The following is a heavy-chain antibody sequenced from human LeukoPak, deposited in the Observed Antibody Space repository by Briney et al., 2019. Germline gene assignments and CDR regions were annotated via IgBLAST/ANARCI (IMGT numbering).Heavy chain of an antibody. D-gene: IGHD3-22*01. CDR1: GGSISSGSHY. V-gene: IGHV4-61*02. CDR2: IYTSGST. J-gene: IGHJ4*02. Sequence: SQTLSLTCTVSGGSISSGSHYWSWIRQPAGKGLEWIGRIYTSGSTNYNPSLKSRVTISVDTSKNQFSLKLSSVTAADTAVYYCARDAAYYYDSSGLFDYWGPGTLVTVSS. CDR3: ARDAAYYYDSSGLFDY.